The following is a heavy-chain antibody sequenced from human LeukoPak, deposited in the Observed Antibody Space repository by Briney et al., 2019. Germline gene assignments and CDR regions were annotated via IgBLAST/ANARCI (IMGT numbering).Heavy chain of an antibody. Sequence: SETLSLTCAIYGGSFNTYFWSWIRQPPGKGLEWIGEMNHSGSTNYNPSLKSRVTISVDTSKNQFSLKLSSVTAADTAVYYCARRLGRKFGERFYYYHYMDVWGKGTTVTISS. CDR2: MNHSGST. CDR1: GGSFNTYF. CDR3: ARRLGRKFGERFYYYHYMDV. V-gene: IGHV4-34*01. J-gene: IGHJ6*03. D-gene: IGHD3-10*01.